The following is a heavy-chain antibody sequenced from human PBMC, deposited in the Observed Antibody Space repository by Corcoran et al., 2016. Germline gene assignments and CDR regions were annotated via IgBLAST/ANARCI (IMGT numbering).Heavy chain of an antibody. Sequence: EVQLVESGGGLVKPGGSLRLSCAASGFTFINAWMSWVRQAPGKGLEWVGRIKSKTDGGTTDYAAPVKGRFIISRDDSQNMLYLQMNSLKPEDTAVYYCTTERGCNPDYWGQGILVIVFS. V-gene: IGHV3-15*01. J-gene: IGHJ4*02. D-gene: IGHD2-15*01. CDR2: IKSKTDGGTT. CDR3: TTERGCNPDY. CDR1: GFTFINAW.